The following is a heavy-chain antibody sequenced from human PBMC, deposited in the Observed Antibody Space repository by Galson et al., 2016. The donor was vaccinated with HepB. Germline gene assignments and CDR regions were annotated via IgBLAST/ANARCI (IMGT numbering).Heavy chain of an antibody. J-gene: IGHJ4*02. Sequence: SVKVSCKASAYTFTNYAIHWVRQAHGQGLEWMGWIIPGNGDTKYSQTFQGRVTIATDTSANTAYMELSSLGSEDTAVYYRAREGKHYTLYSWGQGTLVTVSS. V-gene: IGHV1-3*01. CDR3: AREGKHYTLYS. CDR2: IIPGNGDT. D-gene: IGHD2-2*02. CDR1: AYTFTNYA.